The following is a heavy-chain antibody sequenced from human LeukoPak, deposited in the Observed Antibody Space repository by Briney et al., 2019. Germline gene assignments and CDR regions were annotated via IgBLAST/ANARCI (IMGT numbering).Heavy chain of an antibody. CDR2: INAGNGNT. V-gene: IGHV1-3*01. J-gene: IGHJ4*02. CDR1: GYTFTSYA. CDR3: ARGYSSGWTFDY. Sequence: ASVKVSCKASGYTFTSYAMHWVRQAPGQRLEWMGWINAGNGNTIYSQKFQGRVTITRDTSASTAYMELSSLRSEDTAVYYCARGYSSGWTFDYWGQGTLVTVSS. D-gene: IGHD6-19*01.